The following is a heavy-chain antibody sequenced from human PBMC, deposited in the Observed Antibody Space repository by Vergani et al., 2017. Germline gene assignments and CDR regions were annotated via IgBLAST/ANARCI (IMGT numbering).Heavy chain of an antibody. J-gene: IGHJ3*02. V-gene: IGHV3-72*01. Sequence: EVQVVESGGGLVQPGGSLRLSCAASGFIFSDHYMDWVRQAPGKGLEWVGRIRNKANDYTTQYAASVKGSFTISRDDSKSYLYLQMNSLQTDDTALYYCVRVKGSNWNDHLYDIWGQGTLVTVSS. CDR3: VRVKGSNWNDHLYDI. CDR1: GFIFSDHY. D-gene: IGHD1-1*01. CDR2: IRNKANDYTT.